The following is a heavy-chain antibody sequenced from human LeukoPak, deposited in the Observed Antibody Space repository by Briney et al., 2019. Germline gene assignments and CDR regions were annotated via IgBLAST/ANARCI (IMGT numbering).Heavy chain of an antibody. D-gene: IGHD5-24*01. CDR1: GFTFSTYA. J-gene: IGHJ4*02. CDR2: ISDSGAGT. CDR3: AKEDAYKRGSFDY. Sequence: GGSLRLSCAASGFTFSTYAMSWVRQAPGKGLEWVSSISDSGAGTYYADSVEGRFTISRDNSKNTLYLQMNSLRAEDTALYYCAKEDAYKRGSFDYWGQGTLVTVSS. V-gene: IGHV3-23*01.